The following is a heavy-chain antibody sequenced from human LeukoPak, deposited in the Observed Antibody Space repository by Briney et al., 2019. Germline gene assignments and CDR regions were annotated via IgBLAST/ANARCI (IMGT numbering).Heavy chain of an antibody. D-gene: IGHD3-10*01. J-gene: IGHJ4*02. CDR3: AKRGVVIRVVLVGFHKEAYYFDS. CDR1: GITLSNYG. CDR2: IGGSGGRT. Sequence: PGGSLRLSCAVSGITLSNYGMSWVRQAPGKGLEWVAGIGGSGGRTNYADSVKGRFTISRDSTKNTLYLQMNSLRAEDTAVYFCAKRGVVIRVVLVGFHKEAYYFDSWGQGALVTVSS. V-gene: IGHV3-23*01.